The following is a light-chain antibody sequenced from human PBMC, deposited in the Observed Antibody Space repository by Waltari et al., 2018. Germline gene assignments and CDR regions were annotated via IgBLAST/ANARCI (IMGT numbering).Light chain of an antibody. CDR3: MQGTHLPYT. CDR1: QSLVHRDGNTH. J-gene: IGKJ2*01. V-gene: IGKV2-30*02. CDR2: RVS. Sequence: EVVLTQSPLSLPVTLGQAASISCRSSQSLVHRDGNTHLTWFQQRPGQSPRRLIYRVSKRDSGVPDRFSGSGSGTEFALKISRVEAEDVGVYDCMQGTHLPYTFGQGTKLDI.